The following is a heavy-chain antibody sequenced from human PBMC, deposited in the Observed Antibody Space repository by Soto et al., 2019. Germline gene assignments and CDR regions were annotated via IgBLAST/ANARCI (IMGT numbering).Heavy chain of an antibody. V-gene: IGHV4-31*03. Sequence: QSLTCTVSGGSISSGGYYWSWIRQHPGKGLEWIGYIYYSGSTYYNPSLKSRVTISVDTSKNQFSLKLSSVTAADTAVYYYARNPYDYVWGSYRYAFDIWGQGTMVTVSS. CDR1: GGSISSGGYY. CDR2: IYYSGST. CDR3: ARNPYDYVWGSYRYAFDI. D-gene: IGHD3-16*02. J-gene: IGHJ3*02.